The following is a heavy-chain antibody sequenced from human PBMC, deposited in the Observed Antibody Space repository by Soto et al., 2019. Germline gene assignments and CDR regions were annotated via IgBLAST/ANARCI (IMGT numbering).Heavy chain of an antibody. CDR1: GDSVSSNSAA. CDR2: TYYRSKWYN. Sequence: SQTLSLTCAISGDSVSSNSAAWNWIRQSPSRGLEWLGRTYYRSKWYNDYAVSVKSRITISPDTSKNQFSLQLNSVTPEDTAVYYFARDYYDSSGYYSDAFDIWGQGTMVTVSS. CDR3: ARDYYDSSGYYSDAFDI. D-gene: IGHD3-22*01. V-gene: IGHV6-1*01. J-gene: IGHJ3*02.